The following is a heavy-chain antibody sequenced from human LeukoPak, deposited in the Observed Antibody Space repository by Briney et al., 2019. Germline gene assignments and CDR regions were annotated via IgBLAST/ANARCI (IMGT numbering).Heavy chain of an antibody. CDR1: GGSFSGYY. D-gene: IGHD1-26*01. CDR2: INHSGST. V-gene: IGHV4-34*01. Sequence: SETLSLTCAVYGGSFSGYYWSWIRQPPGKGLEWIGEINHSGSTNYNPSLKSRVTISVDTSKNQFSLKLSSVTAADTAVYYCAREVRSYYRARFDYWGQGTLVIVSS. J-gene: IGHJ4*02. CDR3: AREVRSYYRARFDY.